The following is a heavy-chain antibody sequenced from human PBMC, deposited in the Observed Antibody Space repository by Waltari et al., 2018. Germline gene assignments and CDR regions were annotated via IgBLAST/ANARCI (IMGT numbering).Heavy chain of an antibody. J-gene: IGHJ4*02. V-gene: IGHV1-69*05. D-gene: IGHD5-12*01. CDR1: GGTFSSYA. Sequence: KKPGSSVKVSCQASGGTFSSYAISWVRQAPGQGLEWMGGLIPIFGTANYGQKYQGRVTITTDESTSTAYMELSSLRSEDTAVYYCARGDRSPWLQFFDYWGQGTLVTVSS. CDR3: ARGDRSPWLQFFDY. CDR2: LIPIFGTA.